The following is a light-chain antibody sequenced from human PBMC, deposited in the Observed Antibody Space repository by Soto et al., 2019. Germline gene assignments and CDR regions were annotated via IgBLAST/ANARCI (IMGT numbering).Light chain of an antibody. CDR3: LQRSDWPPIT. CDR1: QSVSSNY. V-gene: IGKV3-11*01. Sequence: EIVMTQSPATLSVSPGERATLSCRSSQSVSSNYLAWCQQRPGQAPRLLIYDASNRATGIPARFSGGGSGTDFTLTISSLEPEDFAVYYCLQRSDWPPITFGQGTRLEIK. CDR2: DAS. J-gene: IGKJ5*01.